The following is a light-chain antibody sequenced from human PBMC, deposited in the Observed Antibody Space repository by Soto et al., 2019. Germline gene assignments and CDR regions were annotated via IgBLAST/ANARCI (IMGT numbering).Light chain of an antibody. CDR1: QSISSW. CDR2: AAS. V-gene: IGKV1-5*01. Sequence: DIPITQSPSTLSASVGDRVTITCRASQSISSWLAWYQQKPGKAPKLLIYAASTLQSGVPSRFSGSGSGTDFTLTISCLQSEDFATYYCQQYYSYPLTFGQGTKVDIK. CDR3: QQYYSYPLT. J-gene: IGKJ1*01.